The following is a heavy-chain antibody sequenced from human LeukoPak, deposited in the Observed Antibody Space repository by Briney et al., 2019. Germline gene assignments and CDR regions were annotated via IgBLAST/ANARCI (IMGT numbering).Heavy chain of an antibody. V-gene: IGHV3-21*01. Sequence: PGGSLRLSCAASGFTFISYSMNWVRQAPGKGLEWVSFISSSSTYIYYADSVKGRFTISRDDAKNSLYLQMSSLRADDTAVYYCARDRVVSGRFGEVASWGQGTLVTVSS. CDR2: ISSSSTYI. D-gene: IGHD3-10*01. CDR3: ARDRVVSGRFGEVAS. CDR1: GFTFISYS. J-gene: IGHJ5*01.